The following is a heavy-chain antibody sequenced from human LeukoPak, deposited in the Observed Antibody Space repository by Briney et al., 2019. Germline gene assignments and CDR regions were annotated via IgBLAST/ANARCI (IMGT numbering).Heavy chain of an antibody. D-gene: IGHD3-10*01. J-gene: IGHJ6*02. CDR2: ISSSSSYI. V-gene: IGHV3-21*01. CDR1: GFTFSSYS. CDR3: ARAYYYGSGSPSNEGYYYGMDV. Sequence: GGSLRLSCAASGFTFSSYSMNWVRQAPGKGLEWVSSISSSSSYIYCADSVKGRFTISRDNAKNSLYLQMNSLRAEDTAVYYCARAYYYGSGSPSNEGYYYGMDVWGQGTTVTVSS.